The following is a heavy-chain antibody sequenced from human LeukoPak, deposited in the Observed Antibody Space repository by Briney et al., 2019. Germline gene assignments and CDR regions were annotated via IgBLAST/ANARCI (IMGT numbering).Heavy chain of an antibody. CDR1: GESISSYY. V-gene: IGHV4-59*01. D-gene: IGHD6-19*01. Sequence: PSETLSHTCTVSGESISSYYWNWIRQPPGKGLEWIGYIYYSGSTKYNASLKSRVTISLDTSNNQFSLKLRSMTAADTAVYYCARSYSSGPFDLWGQGTLVIASS. J-gene: IGHJ4*02. CDR3: ARSYSSGPFDL. CDR2: IYYSGST.